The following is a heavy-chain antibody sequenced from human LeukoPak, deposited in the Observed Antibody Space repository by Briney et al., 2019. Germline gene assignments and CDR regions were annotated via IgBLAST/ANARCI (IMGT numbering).Heavy chain of an antibody. J-gene: IGHJ5*02. V-gene: IGHV1-2*02. D-gene: IGHD3-10*01. CDR1: GYTFTGYY. CDR2: INPNSGGT. CDR3: ARDGNMVNWFDP. Sequence: ASVMVSCKASGYTFTGYYMHWVRQAPGQGLEWMGWINPNSGGTNYAQKFQGRVTMTRDTSISTAYMELSRLRSDDTAVYYCARDGNMVNWFDPWGQGTLVTVSS.